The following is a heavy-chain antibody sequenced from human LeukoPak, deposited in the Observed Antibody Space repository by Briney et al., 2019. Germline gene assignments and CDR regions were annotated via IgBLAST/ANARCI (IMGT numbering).Heavy chain of an antibody. Sequence: PGGSLRLSCAASGFTFSSYAMHSVRQAPGKGLEWVAVISYDGSNKYYADSVKGRFTISRDNSKNTLYLQMNSLRAKDTAVYYCAREPDIVVVPAASLDYWGQGTLVTVSS. CDR2: ISYDGSNK. CDR3: AREPDIVVVPAASLDY. CDR1: GFTFSSYA. D-gene: IGHD2-2*01. J-gene: IGHJ4*02. V-gene: IGHV3-30-3*01.